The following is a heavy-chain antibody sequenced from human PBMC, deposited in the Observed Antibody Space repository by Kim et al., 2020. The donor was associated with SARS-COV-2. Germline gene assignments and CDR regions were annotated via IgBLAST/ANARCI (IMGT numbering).Heavy chain of an antibody. CDR1: GFTFSSYA. V-gene: IGHV3-23*01. Sequence: GGSLRISCAASGFTFSSYAMSWVRQAPGKGLEWVSAISGSGGSTYYADSVKGRFTISRDNSKNTLYLQMNSLRAEDTAVYYCATEGPYYDILTGYLYYFDYWGQGTLVTVSS. D-gene: IGHD3-9*01. J-gene: IGHJ4*02. CDR2: ISGSGGST. CDR3: ATEGPYYDILTGYLYYFDY.